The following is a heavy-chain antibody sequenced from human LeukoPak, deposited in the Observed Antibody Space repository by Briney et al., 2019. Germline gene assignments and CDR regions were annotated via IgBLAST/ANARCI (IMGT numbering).Heavy chain of an antibody. V-gene: IGHV4-39*07. CDR1: GGSISSSSYY. J-gene: IGHJ3*02. D-gene: IGHD6-19*01. CDR2: NYYSGSN. CDR3: ARLPGIAVAGTVDAFDI. Sequence: SATLSLTCTASGGSISSSSYYWGWIRQPAGKGLEWIGSNYYSGSNYYNPSLKSRVTISVDTSKNQFSLKLGSVTAADAAVYYCARLPGIAVAGTVDAFDIWGQGTMVTVSS.